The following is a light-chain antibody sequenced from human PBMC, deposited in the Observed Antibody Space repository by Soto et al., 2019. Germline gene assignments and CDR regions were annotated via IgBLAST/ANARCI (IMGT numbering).Light chain of an antibody. CDR2: DAS. CDR1: QSVSTNY. J-gene: IGKJ4*01. V-gene: IGKV3D-20*01. Sequence: EIVLTQSPATLSLSPGEIATLSCGASQSVSTNYLAWYQQKPGLAPRILIYDASSRATGISDRFSGSGSGTDFTLTISRLEPEDFAVYYCQQYGSSPSLGGGTKVDIK. CDR3: QQYGSSPS.